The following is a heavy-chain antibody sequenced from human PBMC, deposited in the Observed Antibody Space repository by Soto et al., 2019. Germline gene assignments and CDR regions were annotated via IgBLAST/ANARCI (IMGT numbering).Heavy chain of an antibody. D-gene: IGHD6-19*01. Sequence: EVQLVESGGGLVQPGGSLRLSCAASGFTVSSSYMSWVRQAPGKGLDWVSVIYSGGTTNYADSVKGRFTISRDNSKNTVYLQMNSLRAEDTAVYYCARDRSGWYDYWGQGTLVTVSS. V-gene: IGHV3-66*01. CDR3: ARDRSGWYDY. CDR1: GFTVSSSY. J-gene: IGHJ4*02. CDR2: IYSGGTT.